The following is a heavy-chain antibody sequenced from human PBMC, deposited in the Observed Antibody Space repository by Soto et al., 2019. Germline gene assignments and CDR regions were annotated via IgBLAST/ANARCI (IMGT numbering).Heavy chain of an antibody. J-gene: IGHJ4*02. D-gene: IGHD4-17*01. V-gene: IGHV4-59*08. CDR3: VRHYGDSPHRSLDY. Sequence: QMQLQESGPGLVKPSETLSLTCTVSGGSISSYYWSWIRQPPGKGLEWIGYIYYSGSTNYNPSLKSRVTISVDTSKNQFSLKLSSVTAADTAVYYCVRHYGDSPHRSLDYWGQGTLVTVSS. CDR2: IYYSGST. CDR1: GGSISSYY.